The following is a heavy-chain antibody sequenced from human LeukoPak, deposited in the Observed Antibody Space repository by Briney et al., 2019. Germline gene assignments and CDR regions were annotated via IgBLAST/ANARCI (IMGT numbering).Heavy chain of an antibody. J-gene: IGHJ4*02. V-gene: IGHV4-59*01. CDR2: IYYSGST. CDR1: GGSISSYY. D-gene: IGHD2-15*01. CDR3: ARVTGYVIEDNFDY. Sequence: SETLSLTCTVSGGSISSYYWSWIRQPPGKGLEWIGYIYYSGSTNYNPSLKSRVTISVDTSKNQFSLKLRSVTAANTAVYYCARVTGYVIEDNFDYWGQGTLVTVSS.